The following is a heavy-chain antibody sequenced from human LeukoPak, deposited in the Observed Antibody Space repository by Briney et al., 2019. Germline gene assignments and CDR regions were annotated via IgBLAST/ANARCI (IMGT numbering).Heavy chain of an antibody. V-gene: IGHV3-30*03. Sequence: GGSLRLSCAASAFTFSPSALHWVRQAPGKGLEWVAALSYDGSIKYYVDSVKGRFTVSRDNSKTTLYLRMDSLRAEDTAVYYCARGADILTGYIGRRRGVREYHMDVWGQGTTIIVSS. CDR3: ARGADILTGYIGRRRGVREYHMDV. J-gene: IGHJ6*03. D-gene: IGHD3-9*01. CDR1: AFTFSPSA. CDR2: LSYDGSIK.